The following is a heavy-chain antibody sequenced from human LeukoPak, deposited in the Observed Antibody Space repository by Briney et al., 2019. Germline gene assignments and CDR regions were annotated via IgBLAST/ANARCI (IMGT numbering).Heavy chain of an antibody. D-gene: IGHD2-2*01. V-gene: IGHV3-66*01. CDR1: GFTVSSKY. Sequence: GGSLRLSCAASGFTVSSKYMNWVRQAPGKGLEWVSVIYSGGSTDYADSVKGRFTISRDNSKNTLYLQMNSLRAEDTAVYYCARDRYQPFYYYYGMDVWGQGTTVTVSS. J-gene: IGHJ6*02. CDR3: ARDRYQPFYYYYGMDV. CDR2: IYSGGST.